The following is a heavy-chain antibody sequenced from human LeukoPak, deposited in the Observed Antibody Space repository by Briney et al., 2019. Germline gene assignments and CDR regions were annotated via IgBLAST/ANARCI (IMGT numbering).Heavy chain of an antibody. CDR3: AIGYCSGGSCYRGSSYFDY. V-gene: IGHV1-18*01. CDR2: ISAYNGNT. CDR1: GYTFTSYG. Sequence: ASVKVSFKASGYTFTSYGISWVRQAPGQGLEWMGWISAYNGNTNYAQKLQGRVTMTTDTSTSTAYMELRSLRSDDTAVYYCAIGYCSGGSCYRGSSYFDYWGQGTLVTVSS. D-gene: IGHD2-15*01. J-gene: IGHJ4*02.